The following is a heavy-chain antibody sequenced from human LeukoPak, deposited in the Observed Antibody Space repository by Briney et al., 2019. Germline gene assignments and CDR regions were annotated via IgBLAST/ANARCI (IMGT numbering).Heavy chain of an antibody. J-gene: IGHJ4*02. V-gene: IGHV1-69*13. CDR2: IIPIFGTA. Sequence: ASVKVSCKASGGTFSSYAISWVRQAPGQGLEWTGGIIPIFGTANYAQKFQGRVTITADESTSTAYMELSSLRSEDTAVYYCARLYSSGWYFDYWGQGTLVTVSS. CDR3: ARLYSSGWYFDY. CDR1: GGTFSSYA. D-gene: IGHD6-19*01.